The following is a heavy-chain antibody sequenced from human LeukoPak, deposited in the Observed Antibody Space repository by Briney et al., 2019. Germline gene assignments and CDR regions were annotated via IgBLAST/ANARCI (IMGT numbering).Heavy chain of an antibody. CDR3: AGEDWDYYDSSGYSGY. V-gene: IGHV1-69*13. CDR2: IIPIFGTA. J-gene: IGHJ4*02. CDR1: GGTFSSYA. Sequence: SVKVSCKASGGTFSSYAISWVRQAPGQGLEWMGGIIPIFGTANYAQKFQGRVTITADESTSTAYMELSSLRSEDTAVYYCAGEDWDYYDSSGYSGYWGQETLVTVSS. D-gene: IGHD3-22*01.